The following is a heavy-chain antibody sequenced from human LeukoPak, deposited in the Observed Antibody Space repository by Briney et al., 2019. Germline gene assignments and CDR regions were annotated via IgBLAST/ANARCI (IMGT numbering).Heavy chain of an antibody. CDR2: VNHSGST. V-gene: IGHV4-34*01. D-gene: IGHD2-21*02. Sequence: PSETLSLTCAVYGGSFSGYYWSWIRQPPGKGLEWIGEVNHSGSTNYNPSLKSRVTISVDTSKNQFSLKLSSLTAADTAVYYCARRTCGGNCYPYYFDFWGPGTLVTVSS. CDR3: ARRTCGGNCYPYYFDF. J-gene: IGHJ4*02. CDR1: GGSFSGYY.